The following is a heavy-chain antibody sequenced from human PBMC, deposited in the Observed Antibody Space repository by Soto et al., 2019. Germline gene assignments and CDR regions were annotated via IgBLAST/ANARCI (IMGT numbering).Heavy chain of an antibody. CDR1: GFTLSSYS. Sequence: EVQLVESGGGLVQPGGSLRLSCVASGFTLSSYSMNWVRQAPGKGLEWISYISSGSDTIYYADSVKGRFTVSRDNAKNSLYLQMNSLRDEDTAVYYCARPGEGVLLYYALDVWGQGTTVTVSS. CDR2: ISSGSDTI. V-gene: IGHV3-48*02. D-gene: IGHD3-16*01. CDR3: ARPGEGVLLYYALDV. J-gene: IGHJ6*01.